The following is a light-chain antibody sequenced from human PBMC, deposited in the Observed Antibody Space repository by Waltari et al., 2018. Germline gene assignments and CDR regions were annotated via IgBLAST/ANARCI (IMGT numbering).Light chain of an antibody. CDR3: QQYYTTPYT. CDR2: KAS. Sequence: DIQMTQFPSTLSASVGDIPPITSRASKSMNSWLAWYQQKPGKAPKLLTYKASSLESGVPSRFSGSGSGTEFTLTISSLQAEDVAVYYCQQYYTTPYTFGQGTKLEIK. CDR1: KSMNSW. V-gene: IGKV1-5*03. J-gene: IGKJ2*01.